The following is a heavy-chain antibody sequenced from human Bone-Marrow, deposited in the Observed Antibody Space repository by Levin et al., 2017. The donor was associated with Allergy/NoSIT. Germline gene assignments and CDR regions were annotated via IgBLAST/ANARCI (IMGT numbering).Heavy chain of an antibody. J-gene: IGHJ3*01. CDR2: IYPNNGGT. CDR1: GYTFTGYS. V-gene: IGHV1-2*02. CDR3: ARKADKTFDG. Sequence: VASVKVSCKASGYTFTGYSIHWVRQAPAQGLEWMGWIYPNNGGTNYAQKFQGRVTMTTDTSISTAYMELSRLRSDDTAVYYCARKADKTFDGWGQGTMVTVSS. D-gene: IGHD2-15*01.